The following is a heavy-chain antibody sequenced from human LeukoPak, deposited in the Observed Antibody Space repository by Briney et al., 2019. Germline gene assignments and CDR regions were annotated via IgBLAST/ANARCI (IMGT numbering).Heavy chain of an antibody. CDR2: IYYSGRT. J-gene: IGHJ6*02. Sequence: SETLSLTCTVSGGSISSYYWSWIRQPPGKGLEWIRYIYYSGRTNYNSSLKSRVTISVDTSKNQFSLKLSSVTAADTAVYYCARLLTGSRTKKNYYYYGMDVWGQGTTVTVSS. D-gene: IGHD3-9*01. CDR1: GGSISSYY. V-gene: IGHV4-59*08. CDR3: ARLLTGSRTKKNYYYYGMDV.